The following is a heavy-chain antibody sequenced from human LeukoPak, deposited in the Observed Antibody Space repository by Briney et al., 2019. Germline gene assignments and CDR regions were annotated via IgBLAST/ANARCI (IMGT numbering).Heavy chain of an antibody. CDR2: ISSSSSYI. D-gene: IGHD2-2*01. Sequence: PGGSLRLSCAASGFTFSSYSMNWVRQAPGKGLEWVSSISSSSSYIYYADSVKGRFTISRDNAKNPLYLQMNSLRAEDTAVYYCATYSSRNAREFQSWGQGTLVTVSS. J-gene: IGHJ1*01. V-gene: IGHV3-21*01. CDR3: ATYSSRNAREFQS. CDR1: GFTFSSYS.